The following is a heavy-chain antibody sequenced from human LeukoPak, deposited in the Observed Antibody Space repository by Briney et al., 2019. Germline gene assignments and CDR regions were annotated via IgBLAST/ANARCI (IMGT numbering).Heavy chain of an antibody. CDR2: IYSGGST. J-gene: IGHJ6*03. CDR3: ARDRNYGDFNYYYYYMDV. CDR1: EFTFSSYW. Sequence: GGSLRLSCEASEFTFSSYWMHWVRQAPGKGLEWVSVIYSGGSTYYADSVKGRFTISRDNSKNTLYLQMNSLRAEDTAVYYCARDRNYGDFNYYYYYMDVWGKGTTVTVSS. V-gene: IGHV3-53*01. D-gene: IGHD4-17*01.